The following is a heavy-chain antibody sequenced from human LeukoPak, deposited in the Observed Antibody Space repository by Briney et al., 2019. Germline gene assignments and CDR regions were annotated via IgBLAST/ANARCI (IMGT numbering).Heavy chain of an antibody. V-gene: IGHV1-18*01. Sequence: AASVKVSCKASGYTFTSYGISWVRQAPGQGLEWMGWISAYNGNTNYAQKLQGRVTMTTDTSTSTAYMELRSLRSDDTAVYYCAARIAVADDLDYWGQGTLVTVSS. CDR3: AARIAVADDLDY. CDR2: ISAYNGNT. J-gene: IGHJ4*02. D-gene: IGHD6-19*01. CDR1: GYTFTSYG.